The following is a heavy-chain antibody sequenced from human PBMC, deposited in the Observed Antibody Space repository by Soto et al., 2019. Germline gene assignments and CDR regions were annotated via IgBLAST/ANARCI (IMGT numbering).Heavy chain of an antibody. Sequence: GSLRLSCAASGFSFSSYSMSWIRQAPGKGLEWLAHIHENGHFKFYVDSVKGRFTISRDDALNSLYLQMNSLRAEDTAMYYCARDEGVPINYRFDYWGQGTLVTVSS. CDR1: GFSFSSYS. CDR2: IHENGHFK. V-gene: IGHV3-7*03. D-gene: IGHD4-4*01. J-gene: IGHJ4*02. CDR3: ARDEGVPINYRFDY.